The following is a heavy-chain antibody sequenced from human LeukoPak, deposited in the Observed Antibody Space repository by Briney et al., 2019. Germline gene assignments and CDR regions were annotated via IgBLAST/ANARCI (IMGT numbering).Heavy chain of an antibody. D-gene: IGHD3-10*01. J-gene: IGHJ1*01. CDR1: GFTFISYA. V-gene: IGHV3-23*01. CDR2: ITGSDGTT. CDR3: AKQFGGFSTF. Sequence: GGSLRLSCAASGFTFISYALIWVRQAPGKGLEWVSTITGSDGTTYYADSVKGRFTISRDNSKNTLYLQMNSLRAEDTALYYCAKQFGGFSTFWGQGTLVTVSS.